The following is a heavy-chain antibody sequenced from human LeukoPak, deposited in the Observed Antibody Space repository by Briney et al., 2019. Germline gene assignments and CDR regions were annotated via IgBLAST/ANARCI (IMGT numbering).Heavy chain of an antibody. CDR3: ARGYSGSCDY. CDR1: GFTFSSYW. D-gene: IGHD1-26*01. V-gene: IGHV3-7*04. Sequence: GGSLRLSCAASGFTFSSYWMTWVRQTPGKGLEWVANINRDGSEKYYVDSVKGRFTISRDNAKNSLCLQMNSLRVEDTAVYYCARGYSGSCDYWGQGTLVTVSS. J-gene: IGHJ4*02. CDR2: INRDGSEK.